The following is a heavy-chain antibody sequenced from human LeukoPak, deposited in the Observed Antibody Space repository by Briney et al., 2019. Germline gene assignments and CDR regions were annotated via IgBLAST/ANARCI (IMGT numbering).Heavy chain of an antibody. CDR1: GFTFDDYA. CDR3: AKRGGTESFFYFSYMDV. V-gene: IGHV3-9*01. CDR2: ISWNSGSI. J-gene: IGHJ6*03. Sequence: GGSLRLSCAASGFTFDDYAMHWVRQAPGKGLEWVSGISWNSGSIGYADSVKGRFTISRDNAKNSLYLQMNSLRAEDTALYYCAKRGGTESFFYFSYMDVWGKGTTVTVSS. D-gene: IGHD3-16*01.